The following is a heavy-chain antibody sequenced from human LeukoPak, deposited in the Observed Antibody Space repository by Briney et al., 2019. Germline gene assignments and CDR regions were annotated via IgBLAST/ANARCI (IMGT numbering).Heavy chain of an antibody. V-gene: IGHV3-21*01. CDR2: ISSSSSYI. Sequence: GGSLRLSCAASGFTFSSYSMNWVRQAPGKGLEWVSSISSSSSYIYYADSVKGRFTISRDNAKNSLYLKMNSLRAEDTAVYYCARPTRILYPPFQHWGQGTLVTVSS. D-gene: IGHD2-8*01. CDR1: GFTFSSYS. CDR3: ARPTRILYPPFQH. J-gene: IGHJ1*01.